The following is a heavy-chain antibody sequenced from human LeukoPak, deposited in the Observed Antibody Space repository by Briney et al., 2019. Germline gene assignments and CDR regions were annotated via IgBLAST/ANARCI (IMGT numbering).Heavy chain of an antibody. CDR3: AKDPALLKHYYYYMDV. CDR1: GFTFSSYA. D-gene: IGHD2-15*01. CDR2: ISYDGSNK. Sequence: TGGSLRLSCAASGFTFSSYAMHWVRQAPGKELEWVAVISYDGSNKYYADSVKGRFTISRDNSKNTLYLQMNSLRAEDTAVYYCAKDPALLKHYYYYMDVWGKGTTVTISS. J-gene: IGHJ6*03. V-gene: IGHV3-30*04.